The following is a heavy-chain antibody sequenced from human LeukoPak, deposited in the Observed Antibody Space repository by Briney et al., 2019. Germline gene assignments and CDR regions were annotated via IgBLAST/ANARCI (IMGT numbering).Heavy chain of an antibody. V-gene: IGHV1-8*03. Sequence: ASVKVSCKASGYTFTSYDINWVRQATGRGLEWMGWMNPNSGNTGYAQKFQGRVTITRNTSISTAYMELSSLRSEDTAVYYCAGSIAAAGTEGGFDPWGQGTLVTVSS. CDR2: MNPNSGNT. CDR3: AGSIAAAGTEGGFDP. J-gene: IGHJ5*02. CDR1: GYTFTSYD. D-gene: IGHD6-13*01.